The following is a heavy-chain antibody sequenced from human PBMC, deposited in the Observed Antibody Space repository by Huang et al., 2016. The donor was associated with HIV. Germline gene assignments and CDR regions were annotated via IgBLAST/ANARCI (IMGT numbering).Heavy chain of an antibody. J-gene: IGHJ4*02. V-gene: IGHV5-51*01. CDR3: ARQVDGFRSHFDF. Sequence: EVLLVQSGAELKEPGESLKISCKASGYGFSSYWIGWGRQKPGKGLEWMGIIYPRDSETKYRPSFDGQVTISANKSTRTAYLQWESLKAPDTAIYFCARQVDGFRSHFDFWGQGTLVSVSS. CDR1: GYGFSSYW. D-gene: IGHD5-18*01. CDR2: IYPRDSET.